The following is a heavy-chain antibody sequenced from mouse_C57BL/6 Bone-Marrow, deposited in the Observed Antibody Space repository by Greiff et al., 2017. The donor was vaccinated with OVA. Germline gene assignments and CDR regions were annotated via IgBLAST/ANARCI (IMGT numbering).Heavy chain of an antibody. V-gene: IGHV5-15*01. CDR3: AGWLLPYAMDD. J-gene: IGHJ4*01. D-gene: IGHD2-3*01. Sequence: EVKLVESGGGLVQPGGSLKLSCAASGFTFSDYGMAWVRQAPRKGPEWVAFISNLAYSIYYADTVTGRFTISRENAKNTLYLEMSSLRSEDTAMYYCAGWLLPYAMDDWGQGTSVTVSS. CDR1: GFTFSDYG. CDR2: ISNLAYSI.